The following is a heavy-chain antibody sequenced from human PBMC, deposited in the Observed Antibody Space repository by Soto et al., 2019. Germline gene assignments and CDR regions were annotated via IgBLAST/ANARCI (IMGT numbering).Heavy chain of an antibody. V-gene: IGHV1-2*02. CDR2: INPNSGGT. Sequence: QVQLVQSGAEVKKPGASVKVSCKASGYTFTGYYMHWVRQAPGQGLEWMGWINPNSGGTNYAQKFQGRGTMTRDTSIRQAYMELRKLRFDDKAVYYCGREGNWNLLDYYYGMDVWGQGTTVTVSS. CDR1: GYTFTGYY. J-gene: IGHJ6*02. D-gene: IGHD1-7*01. CDR3: GREGNWNLLDYYYGMDV.